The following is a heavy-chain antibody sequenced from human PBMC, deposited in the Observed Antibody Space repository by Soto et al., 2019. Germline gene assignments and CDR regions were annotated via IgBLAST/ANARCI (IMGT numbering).Heavy chain of an antibody. Sequence: GGSLRLSCVASGFTFTSYAMSWVRQAPGKGLEWVSTINSGGGSRDYADSVKGRFTISRDYSKKTLNLQMNSLRAEDTAVYYCAKNWGIAASRAAFDIWGQGTLVTVSS. V-gene: IGHV3-23*01. J-gene: IGHJ3*02. D-gene: IGHD6-13*01. CDR2: INSGGGSR. CDR3: AKNWGIAASRAAFDI. CDR1: GFTFTSYA.